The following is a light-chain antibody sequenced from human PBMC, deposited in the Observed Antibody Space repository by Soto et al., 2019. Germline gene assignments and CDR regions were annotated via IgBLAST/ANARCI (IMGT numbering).Light chain of an antibody. V-gene: IGLV1-47*01. Sequence: QSALTQPPSASGTTGQRVTISCSGSSSNIGSNYVYWYQQLPGTAPKLLIYRNTQRPSGFPDRFSGSKSGTSASLAVSGLRSEDEVEYYCAAWDDGLSGRYVFGTGTKLTVL. CDR3: AAWDDGLSGRYV. J-gene: IGLJ1*01. CDR1: SSNIGSNY. CDR2: RNT.